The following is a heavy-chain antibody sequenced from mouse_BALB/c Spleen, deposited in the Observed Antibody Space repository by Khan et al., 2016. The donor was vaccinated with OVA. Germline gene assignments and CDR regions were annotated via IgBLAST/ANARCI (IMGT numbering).Heavy chain of an antibody. CDR3: TRSGSGSFDY. J-gene: IGHJ3*01. V-gene: IGHV1S81*02. Sequence: VELVESGAELVKPGASVKLSCKASGYTFSSYYMYWVKQRPGQALEWIGEINPNNGGTNFNEKFKSKATLTVDKSSSTAYMQLSSLTSEDTAVYLCTRSGSGSFDYWGQGTLVTVSA. D-gene: IGHD2-2*01. CDR1: GYTFSSYY. CDR2: INPNNGGT.